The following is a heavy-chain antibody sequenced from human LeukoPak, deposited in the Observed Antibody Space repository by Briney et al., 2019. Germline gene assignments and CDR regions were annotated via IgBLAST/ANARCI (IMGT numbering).Heavy chain of an antibody. J-gene: IGHJ5*02. D-gene: IGHD5-24*01. CDR1: GYSFTNNW. V-gene: IGHV5-51*01. CDR3: ARSGRDASGWFDP. CDR2: IYPGDSDT. Sequence: GESLKISCKGSGYSFTNNWIGWVRQMPGKGLEWMGVIYPGDSDTRYSPSFQGQVTISADKSISTAYLQWSSLKASDTAMYYCARSGRDASGWFDPWGQGTLVTVSS.